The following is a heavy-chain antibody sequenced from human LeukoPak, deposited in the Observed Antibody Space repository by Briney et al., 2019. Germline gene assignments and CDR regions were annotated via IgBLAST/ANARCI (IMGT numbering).Heavy chain of an antibody. Sequence: PSETLSLTCTVSGASARSYYWNWIRQPPGKTLEWIGYVYYSGRTNYNPSLTLKSRLTISIDTSKNQFSLKLTSVTAADTAVYYCARGSIAAPGDFDYWGQGTLVTVSS. CDR2: VYYSGRT. CDR3: ARGSIAAPGDFDY. CDR1: GASARSYY. D-gene: IGHD6-13*01. J-gene: IGHJ4*02. V-gene: IGHV4-59*02.